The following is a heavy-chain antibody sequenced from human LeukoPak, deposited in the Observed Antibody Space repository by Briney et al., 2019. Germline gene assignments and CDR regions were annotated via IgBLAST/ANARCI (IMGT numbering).Heavy chain of an antibody. V-gene: IGHV3-30*18. D-gene: IGHD3-10*01. J-gene: IGHJ4*02. CDR3: AKDLSGRKGPFDY. CDR1: GFTFSSYG. CDR2: IPSDGGNA. Sequence: GGSLRLSCAASGFTFSSYGMHWVRQAPGKGLEWVAVIPSDGGNAYYADSVKGRFTMSRDNSKNTPFVQMNSLRAEDTAVYYCAKDLSGRKGPFDYWGQGTLVTVSS.